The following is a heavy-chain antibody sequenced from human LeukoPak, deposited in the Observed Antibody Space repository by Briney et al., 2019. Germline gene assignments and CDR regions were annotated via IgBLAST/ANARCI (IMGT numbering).Heavy chain of an antibody. D-gene: IGHD3-3*01. CDR1: GFSFGKYW. CDR3: ARDQYDTWSRRGNFDS. J-gene: IGHJ4*02. Sequence: PGGSLRLSCVASGFSFGKYWMSWVRQAPGKGLEWVANIKLDGGEKNYVDSVKGRFTISRDNTKNSLYLQVNSLRVEDTAVFYCARDQYDTWSRRGNFDSWGQGTLVIVSS. CDR2: IKLDGGEK. V-gene: IGHV3-7*03.